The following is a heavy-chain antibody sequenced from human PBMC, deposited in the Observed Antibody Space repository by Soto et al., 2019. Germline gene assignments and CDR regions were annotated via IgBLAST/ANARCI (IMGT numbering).Heavy chain of an antibody. V-gene: IGHV4-39*07. CDR3: ARDSYSSGFYYFDN. CDR2: IYYSGST. J-gene: IGHJ4*02. D-gene: IGHD6-19*01. CDR1: GGSISSSSYY. Sequence: SETLSLTCTVSGGSISSSSYYWGWIRQPPGKGLEWIGYIYYSGSTNYNPSLKSRVTISADTSKNQFSLKLSSVTAADTAVYYCARDSYSSGFYYFDNWGQGTLVTVSS.